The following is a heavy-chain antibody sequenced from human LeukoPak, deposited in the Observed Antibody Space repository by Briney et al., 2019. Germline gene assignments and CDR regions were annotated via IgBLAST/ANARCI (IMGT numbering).Heavy chain of an antibody. Sequence: SETLSLTCTVSSGSISTSNYYWSWIRQPPGKGLEWIGEINHSGSTNYNPSLKSRVTISVDTSKNQFSLKLSSVTAADTAVYYCARAHSIAARPDYYYYMDVWGKGTTVTVSS. J-gene: IGHJ6*03. CDR3: ARAHSIAARPDYYYYMDV. V-gene: IGHV4-39*07. D-gene: IGHD6-6*01. CDR1: SGSISTSNYY. CDR2: INHSGST.